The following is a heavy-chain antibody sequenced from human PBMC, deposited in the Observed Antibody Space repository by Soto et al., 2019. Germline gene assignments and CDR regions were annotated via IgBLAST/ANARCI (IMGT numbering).Heavy chain of an antibody. CDR2: IVVGSGNT. D-gene: IGHD6-13*01. CDR1: GFTFTSSA. J-gene: IGHJ6*02. Sequence: ASVKVSCKASGFTFTSSAVQWVRQARGQRLEWIGWIVVGSGNTNYAQKFQERVTITRDMSTSTAYMELSSLRSEDTAVYYCAADQSQQLVYQSSLYYYYGMDVWGQGTTVTVSS. V-gene: IGHV1-58*01. CDR3: AADQSQQLVYQSSLYYYYGMDV.